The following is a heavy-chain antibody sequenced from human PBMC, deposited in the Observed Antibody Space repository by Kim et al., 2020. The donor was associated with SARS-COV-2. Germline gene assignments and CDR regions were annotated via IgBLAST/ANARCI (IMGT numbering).Heavy chain of an antibody. CDR1: GFSLSTSGMC. CDR2: IDWDDDK. J-gene: IGHJ3*02. V-gene: IGHV2-70*11. CDR3: ARIRAAAGHDAFDI. Sequence: SGPTLVNPTQTLTLTCTFSGFSLSTSGMCVSWIRQPPGKALEWLARIDWDDDKYYSTSLKTRLTISKDTSKNQVVLTMTNMDPVDTATYYCARIRAAAGHDAFDIWGQGTMVTVSS. D-gene: IGHD6-13*01.